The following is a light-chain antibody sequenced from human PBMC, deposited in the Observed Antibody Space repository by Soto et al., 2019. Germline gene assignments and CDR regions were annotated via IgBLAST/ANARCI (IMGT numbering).Light chain of an antibody. J-gene: IGKJ2*01. CDR1: QGISSW. CDR3: QQYNSPPYT. V-gene: IGKV1-5*03. CDR2: TAS. Sequence: DIEMTQSPSTLSASVGDRVTITCRASQGISSWLAWYQQKPGKAPNLLIYTASTLQGGLPSRFSGSGSGTEFSLTISGLQPDDSASYYCQQYNSPPYTFGQGTKLEVK.